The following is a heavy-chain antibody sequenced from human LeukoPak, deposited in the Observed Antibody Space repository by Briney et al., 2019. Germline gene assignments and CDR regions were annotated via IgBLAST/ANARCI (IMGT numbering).Heavy chain of an antibody. Sequence: SETLSLTCTVSGYSITSAYYWGWIRQPPGKGLEWIGSFFLKGSTYYNPSLKSRVTISVEPSKNQHSLTLSSVTAADTAVYYCARVARCTSCFDVDYWGQGTLVTVSS. CDR1: GYSITSAYY. D-gene: IGHD2-2*01. V-gene: IGHV4-38-2*02. CDR3: ARVARCTSCFDVDY. J-gene: IGHJ4*02. CDR2: FFLKGST.